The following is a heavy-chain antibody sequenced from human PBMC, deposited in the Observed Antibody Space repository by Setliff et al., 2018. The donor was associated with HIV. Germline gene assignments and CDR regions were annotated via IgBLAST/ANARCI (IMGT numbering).Heavy chain of an antibody. D-gene: IGHD3-22*01. J-gene: IGHJ4*02. Sequence: PSETLSLTCTVSGGSISSYYWSWIRQPPGKGLEWIGYIYTSGSTNYNPSLKSRVTISGDTSKNQFSLKLSSVTAADTAVYYCARGLSFYDPGGFDYRGQGTLVTVSS. CDR2: IYTSGST. CDR1: GGSISSYY. CDR3: ARGLSFYDPGGFDY. V-gene: IGHV4-4*09.